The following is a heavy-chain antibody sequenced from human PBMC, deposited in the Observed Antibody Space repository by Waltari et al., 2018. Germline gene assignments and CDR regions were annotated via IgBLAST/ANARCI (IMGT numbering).Heavy chain of an antibody. J-gene: IGHJ4*02. D-gene: IGHD3-3*01. CDR2: ISGSGGST. CDR3: AKPFFYYDFWSGPADY. Sequence: EVQLVESGGGLVQPGGSLRLSCAASGFTFSSYAMSWVRQAPGKGLEWVSAISGSGGSTYYADSVKGRFTMSRDNSKNTLYLQMNSLRAEDTAVYYCAKPFFYYDFWSGPADYWGQGTLVTVSS. CDR1: GFTFSSYA. V-gene: IGHV3-23*04.